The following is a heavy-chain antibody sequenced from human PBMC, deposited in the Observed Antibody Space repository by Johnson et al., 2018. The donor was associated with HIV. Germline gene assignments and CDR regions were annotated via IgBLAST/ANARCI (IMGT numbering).Heavy chain of an antibody. Sequence: VQLVESGGGVVQPGRSLRLSCAASGFTVSSNYMSWVRQAPGKGLEWVSGINWNGGSTGYADSVKGRFTISRDNAKNSLYLQMNSLRAEDTALYYCARGADPGIAAALVWGQGTMVTVSS. D-gene: IGHD6-13*01. J-gene: IGHJ3*01. CDR2: INWNGGST. V-gene: IGHV3-20*04. CDR1: GFTVSSNY. CDR3: ARGADPGIAAALV.